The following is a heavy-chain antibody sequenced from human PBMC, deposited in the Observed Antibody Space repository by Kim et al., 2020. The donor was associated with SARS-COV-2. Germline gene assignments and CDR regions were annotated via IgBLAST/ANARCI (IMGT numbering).Heavy chain of an antibody. CDR2: IWYDGSNK. J-gene: IGHJ4*02. D-gene: IGHD6-6*01. CDR1: GFTFSSYG. CDR3: ARDAYSSSSGFDY. Sequence: GGSLRLSCAASGFTFSSYGMHWVRQAPGKGLEWVAVIWYDGSNKYYADSVKGRFTISRDNSKNTLYLQMNSLRAEDTAVYYCARDAYSSSSGFDYWGQGTLVTVSS. V-gene: IGHV3-33*01.